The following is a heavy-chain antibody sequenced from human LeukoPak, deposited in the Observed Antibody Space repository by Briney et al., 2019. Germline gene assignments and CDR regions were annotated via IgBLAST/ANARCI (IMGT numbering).Heavy chain of an antibody. Sequence: ASVKVSCKASGYTFTSYGISWVRQAPGQGLEWMGWISAYNGNTNYAQKLQGRVTMTTDTSTSTAYMELRGLRSDDTAVYYCAREPKGIQLWSYGMDVWGQGTTVTVSS. CDR1: GYTFTSYG. J-gene: IGHJ6*02. CDR3: AREPKGIQLWSYGMDV. V-gene: IGHV1-18*01. D-gene: IGHD5-18*01. CDR2: ISAYNGNT.